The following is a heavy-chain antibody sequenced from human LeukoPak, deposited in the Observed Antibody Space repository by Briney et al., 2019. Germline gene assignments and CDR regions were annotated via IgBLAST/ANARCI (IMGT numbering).Heavy chain of an antibody. Sequence: SETLSLTCTVSGGSISSGDYYWSWIRQPPGKGLEWIGYIYYSGSTYYNPSLKSRVTISVDTSKNQFSLKLSSVTAADTAVYYCARGGRYNWNYWYFDLWGRGTLVTVSS. V-gene: IGHV4-30-4*01. CDR3: ARGGRYNWNYWYFDL. J-gene: IGHJ2*01. CDR2: IYYSGST. D-gene: IGHD1-20*01. CDR1: GGSISSGDYY.